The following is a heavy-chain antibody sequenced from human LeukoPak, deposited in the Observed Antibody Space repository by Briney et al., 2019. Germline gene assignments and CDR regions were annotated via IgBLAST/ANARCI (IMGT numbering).Heavy chain of an antibody. CDR1: GFTFSNYW. CDR3: ARDGSSWSNWLDP. Sequence: GGSLRLSCAASGFTFSNYWMHWVRQAPGKGLVWVSRINSDGSSTIYADSVKGRFTISRDNAKNTLYLQMTSLRAEDTAVYYCARDGSSWSNWLDPWGQGTLVTVSS. CDR2: INSDGSST. J-gene: IGHJ5*02. V-gene: IGHV3-74*01. D-gene: IGHD6-13*01.